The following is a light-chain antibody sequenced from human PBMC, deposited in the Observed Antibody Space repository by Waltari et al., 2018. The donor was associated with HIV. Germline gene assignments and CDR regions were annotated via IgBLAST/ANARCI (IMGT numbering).Light chain of an antibody. CDR2: SPN. Sequence: QSVLTQPPSASGTPGPRVTIPCSGPSSHIGRHTVDWYQQLPGAAPKLLIYSPNQRPSGVPDRVSGSKSGTSASLAISGLQSEDEADYFCATWDDSLNGHVFGGGTKLTV. V-gene: IGLV1-44*01. CDR3: ATWDDSLNGHV. CDR1: SSHIGRHT. J-gene: IGLJ3*02.